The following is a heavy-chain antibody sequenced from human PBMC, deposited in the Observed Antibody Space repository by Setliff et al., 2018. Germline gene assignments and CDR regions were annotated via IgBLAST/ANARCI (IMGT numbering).Heavy chain of an antibody. CDR3: ARGDIVVVPAPKGYFQH. Sequence: GGSLRLSCAASGFTFSSYSMNWVRQAPGKGLEWVSYISSGSSTIYYADSARGRFTISRDSAKNSLYLQMNSLRAEDTAVYYCARGDIVVVPAPKGYFQHWGQGTLVTVSS. CDR1: GFTFSSYS. J-gene: IGHJ1*01. CDR2: ISSGSSTI. D-gene: IGHD2-2*01. V-gene: IGHV3-48*01.